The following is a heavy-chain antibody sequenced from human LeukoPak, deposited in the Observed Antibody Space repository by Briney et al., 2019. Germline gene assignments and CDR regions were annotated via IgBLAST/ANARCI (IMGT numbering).Heavy chain of an antibody. Sequence: SGPTLVKPTQTLTLTCTFSGFSLTTSAVGVGWIRKPPGQALEWLALIYSDNDKRYNPSLKSRLSITKDTSRNQVVLTVTNVDLQDTATYFCAHRGKYLTWFDPCGQGTLVSVSS. CDR2: IYSDNDK. CDR3: AHRGKYLTWFDP. V-gene: IGHV2-5*02. D-gene: IGHD2-2*01. J-gene: IGHJ5*02. CDR1: GFSLTTSAVG.